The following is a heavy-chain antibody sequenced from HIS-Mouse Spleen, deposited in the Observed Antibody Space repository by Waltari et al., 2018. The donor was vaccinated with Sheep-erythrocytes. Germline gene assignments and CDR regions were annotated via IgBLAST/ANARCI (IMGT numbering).Heavy chain of an antibody. J-gene: IGHJ5*02. D-gene: IGHD1-26*01. CDR2: ISGSGGST. Sequence: SCAASGFTFSSYAMSWVRQAPGKGLEWVSAISGSGGSTYYADSVKGRFTISRDNSKNTLYLQMNSLRAEDTAVYYCAKGNFSGISSWFDPWGQGTLVTVSS. CDR3: AKGNFSGISSWFDP. CDR1: GFTFSSYA. V-gene: IGHV3-23*01.